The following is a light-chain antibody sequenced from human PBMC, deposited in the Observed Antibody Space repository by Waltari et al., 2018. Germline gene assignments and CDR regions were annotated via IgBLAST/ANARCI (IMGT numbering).Light chain of an antibody. CDR2: DAS. J-gene: IGKJ1*01. V-gene: IGKV3-20*01. CDR3: QKYGSLPAT. CDR1: QRISRC. Sequence: EIMLTQSPGPLSLSPGEKATLSCRASQRISRCLAWYQQKPGQAPRLLISDASTRATGIPDRFSGSGSGTDFSLTINRLEPEDIAVYYCQKYGSLPATFGQGTKVEIK.